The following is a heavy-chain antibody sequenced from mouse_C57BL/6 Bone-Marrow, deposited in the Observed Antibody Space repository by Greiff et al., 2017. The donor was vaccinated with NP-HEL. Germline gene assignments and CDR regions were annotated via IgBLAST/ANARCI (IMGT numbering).Heavy chain of an antibody. CDR2: IDPSDSYT. Sequence: VKLQQPGAELVRPGTSVKLSCKASGYTFTSYWMHWVKQRPGQGLEWIGVIDPSDSYTNYNQKFKGKATLTVDTSSSTAYMQLSSLTSEDSAVYYCANDGYYFDYWGQGTTLTVSS. CDR3: ANDGYYFDY. V-gene: IGHV1-59*01. J-gene: IGHJ2*01. D-gene: IGHD2-3*01. CDR1: GYTFTSYW.